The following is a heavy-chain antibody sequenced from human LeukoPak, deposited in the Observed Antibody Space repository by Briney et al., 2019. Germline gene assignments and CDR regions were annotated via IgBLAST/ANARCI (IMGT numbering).Heavy chain of an antibody. CDR3: AKGRVPNDFWSGYY. J-gene: IGHJ4*02. V-gene: IGHV3-30-3*01. CDR2: ISYDGSNK. CDR1: GFTFSSYA. D-gene: IGHD3-3*01. Sequence: PGRSLRLSCAASGFTFSSYAMHWVRQAPGKGLEWVAVISYDGSNKNYADSVKGRFTISRDNSKNTLYLQMNSLRAEDTAVYYCAKGRVPNDFWSGYYWGQGTLVTVSS.